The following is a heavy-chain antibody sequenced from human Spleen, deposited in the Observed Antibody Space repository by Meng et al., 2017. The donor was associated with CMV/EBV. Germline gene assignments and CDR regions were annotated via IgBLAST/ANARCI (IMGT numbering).Heavy chain of an antibody. J-gene: IGHJ6*02. D-gene: IGHD2-2*02. CDR3: ARDIALAPAALRAFYYYGMDV. V-gene: IGHV2-70D*14. Sequence: SGPTLVKPTETLTLTCTFSGFSLNTSAMRVSWIRQPPGKALGWLARIDWDDDKFYSTSLKTRLTISKDTSKNQVVLTMTNMDPVDTATYYCARDIALAPAALRAFYYYGMDVWGQGTTVTVSS. CDR2: IDWDDDK. CDR1: GFSLNTSAMR.